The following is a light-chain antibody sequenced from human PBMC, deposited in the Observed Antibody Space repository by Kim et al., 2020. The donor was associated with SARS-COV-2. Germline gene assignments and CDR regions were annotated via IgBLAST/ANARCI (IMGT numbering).Light chain of an antibody. CDR3: AAWDDSLNGWV. V-gene: IGLV1-44*01. CDR2: SNN. Sequence: GQGVTISCSGSSSNIGSNTVNWYQPLPGTAPKPLIYSNNQRPSGVPDRFSGSKSGTSASLAISGLQSEDEADYYCAAWDDSLNGWVFGGGTQLTFL. CDR1: SSNIGSNT. J-gene: IGLJ3*02.